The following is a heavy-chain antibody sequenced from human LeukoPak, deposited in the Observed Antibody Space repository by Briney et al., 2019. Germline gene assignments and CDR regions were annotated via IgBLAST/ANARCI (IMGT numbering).Heavy chain of an antibody. CDR1: GGSISGYY. Sequence: PSETLSLTCTVSGGSISGYYWSWIRQPPGKGLEWIGYIYYSGSTNYNPSLKSRVTISVDTSKNQFSLKLSSVTAADTAVYYCAAYDILTGYPDYWGQGTLVTVPS. CDR2: IYYSGST. CDR3: AAYDILTGYPDY. J-gene: IGHJ4*02. V-gene: IGHV4-59*01. D-gene: IGHD3-9*01.